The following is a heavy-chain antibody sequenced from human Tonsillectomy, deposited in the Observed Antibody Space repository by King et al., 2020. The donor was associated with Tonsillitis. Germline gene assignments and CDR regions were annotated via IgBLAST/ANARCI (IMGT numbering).Heavy chain of an antibody. CDR2: ISAYNGNT. J-gene: IGHJ6*02. V-gene: IGHV1-18*01. D-gene: IGHD3-10*01. Sequence: VQLVQSGAEVKKPGASVKVSCKASGYTFTSYGISWVRQAPGQGLEWMGWISAYNGNTNYAQKLQGRVTMTTDTSTSTAYMELRILRSADTAVYYCGRVRDNYYYHGMDVWGQGTTVTVSS. CDR3: GRVRDNYYYHGMDV. CDR1: GYTFTSYG.